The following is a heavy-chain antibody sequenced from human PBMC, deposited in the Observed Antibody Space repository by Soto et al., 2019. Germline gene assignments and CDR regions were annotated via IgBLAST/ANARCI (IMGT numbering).Heavy chain of an antibody. CDR2: IYWDDDK. Sequence: QITLKESGPRLVKPTQTLTLTCTFSAFSLSTGGVGVGWIRQPPGKALEWIGLIYWDDDKRYSPSLRSRLTITKDTSKNQVVLTMTNMDPVDTATYYCIQSRCGGDCLQSYASYYYYGMDVWDQGTPVTVSS. D-gene: IGHD2-21*02. V-gene: IGHV2-5*02. J-gene: IGHJ6*02. CDR1: AFSLSTGGVG. CDR3: IQSRCGGDCLQSYASYYYYGMDV.